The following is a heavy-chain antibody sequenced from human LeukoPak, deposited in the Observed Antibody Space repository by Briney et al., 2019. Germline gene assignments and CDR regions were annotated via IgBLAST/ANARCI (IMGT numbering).Heavy chain of an antibody. V-gene: IGHV3-23*01. J-gene: IGHJ4*02. CDR1: GFTFTTYA. CDR2: ILSGGNT. D-gene: IGHD3-10*01. Sequence: GGSLRLSCAASGFTFTTYAMTWVRQAPGQGLEWVSSILSGGNTCYAESVKGRFTISRDNSKNTLYVQMNSLRAEDTAVYYCVKSVASGTYYNNDCWGQGTLVTVSS. CDR3: VKSVASGTYYNNDC.